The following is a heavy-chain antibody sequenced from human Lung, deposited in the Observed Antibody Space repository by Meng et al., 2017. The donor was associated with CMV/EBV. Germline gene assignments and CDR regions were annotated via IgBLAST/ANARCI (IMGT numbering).Heavy chain of an antibody. Sequence: GESXKISCAASEFTFRSYAMSWVRQAPGRGLAWVAAITGSGGSTYYADSVKGRFTVSRDNSKNTLYLQMNSLRAEDTAVYYCAKAFSASWYREYNDYWGQGTLVTVSS. CDR1: EFTFRSYA. CDR2: ITGSGGST. J-gene: IGHJ4*02. V-gene: IGHV3-23*01. CDR3: AKAFSASWYREYNDY. D-gene: IGHD6-13*01.